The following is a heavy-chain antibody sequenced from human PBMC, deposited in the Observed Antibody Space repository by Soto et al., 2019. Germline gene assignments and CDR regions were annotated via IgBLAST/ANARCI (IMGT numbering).Heavy chain of an antibody. V-gene: IGHV1-46*01. D-gene: IGHD3-22*01. Sequence: QVQLVQSGAEVKKPGASVKVSCKASGYTFTSYYMYWVRLAPGQGLEWMGIINPSGGSTTYAQNFQDRVTMTRDTPTSTVYMELSSLRPEDTAVYYCARRGPSSGYYSAFDYWGQGTPVTVSS. CDR3: ARRGPSSGYYSAFDY. J-gene: IGHJ4*02. CDR2: INPSGGST. CDR1: GYTFTSYY.